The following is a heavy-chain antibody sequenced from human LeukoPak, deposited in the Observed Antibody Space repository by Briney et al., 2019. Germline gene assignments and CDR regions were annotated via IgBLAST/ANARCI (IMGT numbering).Heavy chain of an antibody. D-gene: IGHD1-14*01. CDR3: ARDAGGNWFDP. V-gene: IGHV3-66*02. CDR2: IYGGGSI. CDR1: GFTVSGNY. Sequence: AGGSLRLSCAASGFTVSGNYMSWARQAPGKGLEWVSVIYGGGSIYYADSVKGRFIISRDNSRNTLYLQMNSLRTEDTAVYYCARDAGGNWFDPWGQGTQVTVSS. J-gene: IGHJ5*02.